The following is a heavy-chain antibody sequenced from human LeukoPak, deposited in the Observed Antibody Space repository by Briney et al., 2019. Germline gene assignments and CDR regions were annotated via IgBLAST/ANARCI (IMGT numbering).Heavy chain of an antibody. V-gene: IGHV3-7*01. CDR3: ARWATAMVRYYYYGMDV. CDR1: GVTFSSYW. CDR2: IKQDGSEK. D-gene: IGHD5-18*01. Sequence: PGGSLRLSCAASGVTFSSYWMSWVRQAPGKGLEWVANIKQDGSEKYYVDSVKGRFTISRDNAKNSLYLQMNSLRAEDTAVYYCARWATAMVRYYYYGMDVWGQGTTVTVSS. J-gene: IGHJ6*02.